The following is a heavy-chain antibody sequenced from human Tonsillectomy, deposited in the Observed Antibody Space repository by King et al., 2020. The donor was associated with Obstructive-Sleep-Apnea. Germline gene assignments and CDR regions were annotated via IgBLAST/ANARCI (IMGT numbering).Heavy chain of an antibody. CDR1: GFAFGAYA. CDR2: FRSKADGGTI. Sequence: VQLVESGGGLVQPGRSLRLSCTASGFAFGAYAMSGVRQAPGKGLERVGFFRSKADGGTIEYSASVKGRCTISRDDFKSIAYLQMNSLKTEDTAVYYCTRPVVDRVSWYFDLWGRGTLVTVSS. CDR3: TRPVVDRVSWYFDL. D-gene: IGHD3-10*01. J-gene: IGHJ2*01. V-gene: IGHV3-49*04.